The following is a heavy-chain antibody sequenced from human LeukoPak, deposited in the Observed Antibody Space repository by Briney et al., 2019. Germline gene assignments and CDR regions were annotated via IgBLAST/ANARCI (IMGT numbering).Heavy chain of an antibody. CDR2: MNPNSGNT. D-gene: IGHD6-13*01. CDR1: GYTFTSYD. CDR3: ARPGYSSSSYGMDV. Sequence: ASVKVSCRASGYTFTSYDINWVRQATGQGLEWMGWMNPNSGNTGYAQKFQGRVTMTRNTSISTAYMELSSLRSEDTAVYYCARPGYSSSSYGMDVWGQGTTVTVSS. J-gene: IGHJ6*02. V-gene: IGHV1-8*01.